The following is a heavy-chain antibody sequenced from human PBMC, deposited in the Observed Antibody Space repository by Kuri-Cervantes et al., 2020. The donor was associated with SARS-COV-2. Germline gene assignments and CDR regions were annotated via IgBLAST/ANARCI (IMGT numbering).Heavy chain of an antibody. J-gene: IGHJ4*02. Sequence: GSLRLSCAVYGGSFSGYYWSWIRQPPGKGLEWIGEINHSGSTNYNPSLKSRVTISVDTSKNQFSLKLSSVTAADTAVYYCARRRIAVAGPNFFDYWGQGTLVTVSS. CDR2: INHSGST. CDR1: GGSFSGYY. CDR3: ARRRIAVAGPNFFDY. D-gene: IGHD6-19*01. V-gene: IGHV4-34*01.